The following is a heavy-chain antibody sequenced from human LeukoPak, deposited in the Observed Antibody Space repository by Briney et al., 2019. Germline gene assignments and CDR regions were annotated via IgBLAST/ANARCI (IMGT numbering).Heavy chain of an antibody. CDR1: GGSISSSSYY. J-gene: IGHJ5*02. CDR3: ARHIANWFDP. D-gene: IGHD2-15*01. Sequence: SETLSLTCTVSGGSISSSSYYWGWIRQPPGKGLEWIGSIYYSGSTYYNPSLKCRVTISVDTSKNQFSLKLSSVTAADTAVYYCARHIANWFDPWGQGTLVTVSS. V-gene: IGHV4-39*01. CDR2: IYYSGST.